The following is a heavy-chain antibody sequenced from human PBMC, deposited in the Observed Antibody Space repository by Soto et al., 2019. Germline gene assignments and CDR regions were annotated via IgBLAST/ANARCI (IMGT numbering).Heavy chain of an antibody. J-gene: IGHJ5*02. D-gene: IGHD3-10*01. CDR1: GFTFSSYS. V-gene: IGHV3-48*02. CDR2: ISSSSSTI. Sequence: GGSLRLSCAASGFTFSSYSMNWVRQAPGKGLEWVSYISSSSSTIYYADSVKGRFTISRDNAKNSLYLQMNSLRDEDTAVYYCARDRFGELSSIDFNWFDPWGQGTLVTVSS. CDR3: ARDRFGELSSIDFNWFDP.